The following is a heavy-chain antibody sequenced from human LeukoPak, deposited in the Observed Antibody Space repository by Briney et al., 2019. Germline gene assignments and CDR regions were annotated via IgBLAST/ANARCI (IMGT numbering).Heavy chain of an antibody. CDR2: IFSDGSA. V-gene: IGHV3-53*01. J-gene: IGHJ4*02. CDR3: ARDRPPSDY. CDR1: KFTVSSNY. Sequence: GGSLRLSCVASKFTVSSNYMSWVRQAPGKGLEWVSVIFSDGSAYYADSVKGRFTISRDISKNTLYLQMNSLRVEDTAVHYCARDRPPSDYWGQGTLVTVSS.